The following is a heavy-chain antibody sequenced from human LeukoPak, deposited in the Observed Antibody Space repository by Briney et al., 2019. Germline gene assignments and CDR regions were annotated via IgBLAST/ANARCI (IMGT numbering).Heavy chain of an antibody. Sequence: PSGTLSLTCTVSGDSINSLDLWSWVRQPPGKGLEWIGETHRSGDTKYNPSLNGRVTISMDNSKNQLSLNLISVTAADTAIYFCATRHHSRTYMVPLDSWGQGTLVTVSS. CDR3: ATRHHSRTYMVPLDS. J-gene: IGHJ4*02. D-gene: IGHD3-10*01. CDR1: GDSINSLDL. V-gene: IGHV4-4*02. CDR2: THRSGDT.